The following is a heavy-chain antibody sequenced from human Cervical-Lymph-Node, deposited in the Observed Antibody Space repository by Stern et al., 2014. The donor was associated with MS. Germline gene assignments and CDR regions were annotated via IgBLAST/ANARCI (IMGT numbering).Heavy chain of an antibody. CDR1: GFTFDDYA. CDR2: INWNSGTI. D-gene: IGHD6-19*01. CDR3: ARVVAGIAVSGSYFDY. V-gene: IGHV3-9*01. Sequence: EVQLVESGGGLVQPGRSLRLSCAASGFTFDDYAMHWVLQAPGKGLEWVSGINWNSGTIGYADSVKGRFTISRDNAKNSLYLQMNSLRAEDTALYYCARVVAGIAVSGSYFDYWGQGTLVTVSS. J-gene: IGHJ4*02.